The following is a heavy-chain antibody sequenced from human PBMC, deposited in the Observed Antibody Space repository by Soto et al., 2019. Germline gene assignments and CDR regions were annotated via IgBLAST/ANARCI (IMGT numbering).Heavy chain of an antibody. D-gene: IGHD6-19*01. V-gene: IGHV4-39*01. J-gene: IGHJ6*03. CDR1: GGSISSSSYY. Sequence: SETLSLTCTVSGGSISSSSYYWGWIRQPPGKGLEWIGSIYYSGSTYYNPSLKSRVTISVDTSKNQFSLKLSSVTAADTAVYYCARRRVGAVAGTYYYYYYMDVWGKGTTVTVSS. CDR2: IYYSGST. CDR3: ARRRVGAVAGTYYYYYYMDV.